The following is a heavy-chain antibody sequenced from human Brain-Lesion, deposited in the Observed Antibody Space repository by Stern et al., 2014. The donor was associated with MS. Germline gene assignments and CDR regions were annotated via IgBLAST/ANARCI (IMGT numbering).Heavy chain of an antibody. CDR3: ARGHWELLGNNYFDS. D-gene: IGHD1-26*01. J-gene: IGHJ4*02. CDR1: GASISSGTSY. Sequence: QLQLQESGPGLVKPSQTLSLTCTVSGASISSGTSYWSWIRQPAGGGLEWIGRLHASGATYYNPSLKSRVPISGDTSKHQVSLHLNPVTAADTAVYYCARGHWELLGNNYFDSGAREPSSPSPQ. CDR2: LHASGAT. V-gene: IGHV4-61*02.